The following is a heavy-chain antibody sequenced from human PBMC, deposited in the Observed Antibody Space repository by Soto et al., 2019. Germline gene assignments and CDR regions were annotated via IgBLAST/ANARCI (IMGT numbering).Heavy chain of an antibody. D-gene: IGHD2-15*01. J-gene: IGHJ4*02. CDR1: GFTFSSYG. V-gene: IGHV3-30*18. Sequence: GGSLRLSCAASGFTFSSYGMHWVRQAPGKGLEWVAVISYDGSNKYYADSVKGRFTISRDNSKNTLYLQMNSLRAEDTAVYYCAKDHLRYCSGGSCYPTSDYWGQGTMVTVSS. CDR2: ISYDGSNK. CDR3: AKDHLRYCSGGSCYPTSDY.